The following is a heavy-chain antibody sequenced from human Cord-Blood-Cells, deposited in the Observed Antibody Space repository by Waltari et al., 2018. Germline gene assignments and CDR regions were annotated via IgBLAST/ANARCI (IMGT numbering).Heavy chain of an antibody. D-gene: IGHD2-2*01. CDR3: AGQLLPGY. V-gene: IGHV4-34*01. CDR2: INHSGST. CDR1: GGPVSGYY. Sequence: QVQLQQCGAGLLKPPETLSLTCAAPGGPVSGYYWSWIRQPPGKGLEWIGEINHSGSTNYNPSLKSRVTISGDTSKNQCSLKLSSVTAADTAVYYCAGQLLPGYWGQGTLVTVSS. J-gene: IGHJ4*02.